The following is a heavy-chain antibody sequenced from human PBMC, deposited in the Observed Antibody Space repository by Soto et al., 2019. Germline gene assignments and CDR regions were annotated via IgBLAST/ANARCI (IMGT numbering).Heavy chain of an antibody. J-gene: IGHJ6*02. CDR2: MNPNSGNT. CDR1: GYTFTSYD. V-gene: IGHV1-8*01. CDR3: ARTLTELYGMDV. Sequence: ASVKVSCKASGYTFTSYDINWVRQATGQGLEWMGWMNPNSGNTGYAQKFQGRVTMTRNTSTSTAYMELSSLRSEDTAVYYCARTLTELYGMDVWGQGTTVTVSS. D-gene: IGHD1-7*01.